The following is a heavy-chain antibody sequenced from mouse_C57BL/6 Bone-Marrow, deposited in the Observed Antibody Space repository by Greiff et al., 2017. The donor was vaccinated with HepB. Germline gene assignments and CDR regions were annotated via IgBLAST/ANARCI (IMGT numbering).Heavy chain of an antibody. D-gene: IGHD1-1*01. CDR2: IYPGSGST. J-gene: IGHJ2*01. V-gene: IGHV1-55*01. CDR3: ARSDYYGSSDGDY. CDR1: GYTFTSYW. Sequence: VQLQQPGAELVKPGASVKMSCKASGYTFTSYWITWVKQRPGQGLEWIGDIYPGSGSTNYNEKFKSKATLTVDTSSSTAYMQLSSLTSEDAAVYYCARSDYYGSSDGDYWGKGTTLTVSS.